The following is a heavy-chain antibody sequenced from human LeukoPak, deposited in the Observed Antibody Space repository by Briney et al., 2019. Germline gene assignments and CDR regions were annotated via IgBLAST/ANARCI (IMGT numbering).Heavy chain of an antibody. V-gene: IGHV4-39*01. Sequence: PSETLSLTCTVSGASISSNNYYWAWIRQSPGKGLEWIVSINHSWSTYYDPSLKSRVTISVDTSKNQFSLKLTSVTAADTAVYYCARAPGTTFDYWGHGNMVTVSS. D-gene: IGHD4-17*01. CDR2: INHSWST. J-gene: IGHJ4*01. CDR1: GASISSNNYY. CDR3: ARAPGTTFDY.